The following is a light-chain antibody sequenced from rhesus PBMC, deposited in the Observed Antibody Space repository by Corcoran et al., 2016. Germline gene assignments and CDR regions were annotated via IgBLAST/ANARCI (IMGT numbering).Light chain of an antibody. CDR2: AAS. CDR1: QGINKE. J-gene: IGKJ2*01. V-gene: IGKV1-94*01. Sequence: DIQMTQSPSSLSASVGDRVTGTRRARQGINKELSWYQQKPGKAPTLMIYAASSLQTGVSTRFSGSGAGTVYTLTISSLQPKDVATYYCLQDYSTPYSFGQGTKVEIK. CDR3: LQDYSTPYS.